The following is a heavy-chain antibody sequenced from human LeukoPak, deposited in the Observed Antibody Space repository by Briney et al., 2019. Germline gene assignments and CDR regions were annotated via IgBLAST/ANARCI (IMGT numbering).Heavy chain of an antibody. CDR3: ARDNGGSYYDY. CDR1: GGSISSGSYY. J-gene: IGHJ4*02. CDR2: IYTSGST. V-gene: IGHV4-61*02. Sequence: PSETLSLTCTVSGGSISSGSYYWSWIRQPAGKGLEWIGRIYTSGSTNYNPSLKSRVTISVDTSKNQFSLKLSSVTAADTAVYYCARDNGGSYYDYWGQGTLVTVSS. D-gene: IGHD2-8*01.